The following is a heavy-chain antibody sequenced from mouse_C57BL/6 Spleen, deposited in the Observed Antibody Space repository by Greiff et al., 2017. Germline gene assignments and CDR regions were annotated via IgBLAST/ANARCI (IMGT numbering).Heavy chain of an antibody. CDR2: ISSGSSTI. CDR3: ASTTVVPYYYAMDY. Sequence: EVKLVESGGGLVKPGGSLKLSCAASGFTFSDYGMHWVRQAPEKGLEWVAYISSGSSTIYYADTVKGRFTISRDNAKNTLFLQMTSLRSEDTAMYYCASTTVVPYYYAMDYWGQGTSVTVSS. J-gene: IGHJ4*01. D-gene: IGHD1-1*01. V-gene: IGHV5-17*01. CDR1: GFTFSDYG.